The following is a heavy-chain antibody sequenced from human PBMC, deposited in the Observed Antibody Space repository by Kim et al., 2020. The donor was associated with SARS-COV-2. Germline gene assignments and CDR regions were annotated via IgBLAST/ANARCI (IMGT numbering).Heavy chain of an antibody. Sequence: PVKAHSTISRYNSKNTLSLQMNSLRAEDTALYYCAKGGRSSWHAFDYWGQGTLVTVSS. V-gene: IGHV3-23*01. J-gene: IGHJ4*02. CDR3: AKGGRSSWHAFDY. D-gene: IGHD6-13*01.